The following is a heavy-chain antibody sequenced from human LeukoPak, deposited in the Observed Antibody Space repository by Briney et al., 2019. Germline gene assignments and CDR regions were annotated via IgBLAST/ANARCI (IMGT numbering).Heavy chain of an antibody. Sequence: SETLSLTCTVSGYSISSGYYWGWIRQPPGKGLEWIGSIYHSGSTYYNPSLKSRVTISVDTSKNQFSLKLSSVTAADTAVYYCATAAAGRYGMDVWGQGTTITVSS. CDR3: ATAAAGRYGMDV. J-gene: IGHJ6*02. CDR2: IYHSGST. D-gene: IGHD6-13*01. V-gene: IGHV4-38-2*02. CDR1: GYSISSGYY.